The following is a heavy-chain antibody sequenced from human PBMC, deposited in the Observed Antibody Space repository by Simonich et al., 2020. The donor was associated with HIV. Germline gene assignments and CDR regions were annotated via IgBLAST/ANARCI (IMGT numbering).Heavy chain of an antibody. CDR3: ARHPGIAAEFDY. CDR2: INHSGST. J-gene: IGHJ4*02. V-gene: IGHV4-34*01. CDR1: GGSFSGYY. D-gene: IGHD6-13*01. Sequence: QVQLHQWGAGLLKPSETLSLTCAVYGGSFSGYYWNWIRQSPGKGLEWIGEINHSGSTNYNPSLKSRVTISVDTSKNQFSLKLSSVTAADTAVYYCARHPGIAAEFDYWGLGTLVTVSS.